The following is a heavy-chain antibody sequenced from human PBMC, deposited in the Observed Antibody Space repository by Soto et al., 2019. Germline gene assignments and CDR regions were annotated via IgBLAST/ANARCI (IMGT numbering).Heavy chain of an antibody. V-gene: IGHV3-23*01. CDR2: ISGSGGST. CDR1: GFTFSSYA. J-gene: IGHJ6*02. D-gene: IGHD6-13*01. CDR3: ARDMYSSSWYFYYSSMDV. Sequence: EVQLLESGGGLVQPGGSLRVSCAASGFTFSSYAMSWVRQAPGKGLEWVSAISGSGGSTYYADSVKGRFTISRDNSKNALELQMISPRAEDTAVYYCARDMYSSSWYFYYSSMDVWGQGTTVTVSS.